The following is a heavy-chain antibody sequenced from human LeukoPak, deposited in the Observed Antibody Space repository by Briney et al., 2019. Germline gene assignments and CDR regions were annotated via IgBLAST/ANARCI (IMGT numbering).Heavy chain of an antibody. CDR3: ARVGEELHQPLDY. CDR2: IYSGGST. CDR1: GFTVSSNY. D-gene: IGHD3-10*01. V-gene: IGHV3-53*01. Sequence: PGGSLRLSCAASGFTVSSNYMSWVRQAPGKGLEWVSVIYSGGSTYYADSVKGRFTISRDNSKNTLYLQMNSLRAEDTAVYYCARVGEELHQPLDYWGRGTLVTVSS. J-gene: IGHJ4*02.